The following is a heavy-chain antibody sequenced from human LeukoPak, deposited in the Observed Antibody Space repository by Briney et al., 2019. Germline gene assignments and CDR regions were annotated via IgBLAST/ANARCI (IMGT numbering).Heavy chain of an antibody. CDR1: GFSPAANA. Sequence: SLRLSCTPSGFSPAANAMSSIRQAPGEGLEWVSYIISSGCSIYNADSVKGRFTISRDNAKNSLYLQMNSLRAEDTAVYYCASLVVPAVRGRWFDPWGQGTLVTVSS. J-gene: IGHJ5*02. CDR2: IISSGCSI. CDR3: ASLVVPAVRGRWFDP. D-gene: IGHD2-2*01. V-gene: IGHV3-11*04.